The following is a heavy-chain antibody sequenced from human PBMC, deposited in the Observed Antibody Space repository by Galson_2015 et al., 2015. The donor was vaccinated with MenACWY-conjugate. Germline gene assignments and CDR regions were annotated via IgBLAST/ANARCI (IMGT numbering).Heavy chain of an antibody. CDR2: YYSGST. J-gene: IGHJ4*02. V-gene: IGHV4-39*07. CDR3: ARVTYSSGWYVGPFDY. Sequence: YYSGSTYYNPSLKSRVTISVDTSKNQFSLKLSSVTAADTAVYSCARVTYSSGWYVGPFDYWGQGTLVTVSS. D-gene: IGHD6-19*01.